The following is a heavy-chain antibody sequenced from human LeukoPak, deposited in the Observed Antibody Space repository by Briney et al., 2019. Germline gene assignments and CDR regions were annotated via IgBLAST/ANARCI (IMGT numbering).Heavy chain of an antibody. CDR3: ARNENSGWGYFDY. J-gene: IGHJ4*02. CDR1: GFTFSSYG. V-gene: IGHV3-23*01. CDR2: IGGSNGIT. Sequence: GRSLRLSCAASGFTFSSYGMHWVRQAPGKGLEWVSVIGGSNGITFYVGSVKGRFTISRDNSKDTLYQQMNSLRAEDTAVYYCARNENSGWGYFDYWGQGTLVTVSS. D-gene: IGHD5-12*01.